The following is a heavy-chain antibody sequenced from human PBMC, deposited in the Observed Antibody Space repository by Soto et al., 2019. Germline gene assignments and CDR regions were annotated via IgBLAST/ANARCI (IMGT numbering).Heavy chain of an antibody. V-gene: IGHV4-31*03. J-gene: IGHJ5*02. CDR2: IYYSGST. CDR1: GGSISSGGNF. Sequence: KASETLSLTCSVSGGSISSGGNFWSWIRQHPGKGLEWIGYIYYSGSTYYNPSLKSRVTISVDTSKNHLSLKLSSVTAADTAVYYCARAPGGVLRSFAGWLDPWGQGTLVTVSS. D-gene: IGHD3-9*01. CDR3: ARAPGGVLRSFAGWLDP.